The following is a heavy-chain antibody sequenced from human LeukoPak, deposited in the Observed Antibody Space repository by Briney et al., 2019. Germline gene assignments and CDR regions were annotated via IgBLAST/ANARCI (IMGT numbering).Heavy chain of an antibody. CDR2: ISYDGSNK. CDR1: GFTFSDYA. Sequence: GGSLRLSCAASGFTFSDYAMHWVRQAPGKGLEWVAAISYDGSNKHYADSVKGRLTISRDNSKNTLYLQMNSLRAEDTAVYYCAKDTHPDYYDSSGPDYWGQGTLVTVSS. D-gene: IGHD3-22*01. V-gene: IGHV3-30-3*01. CDR3: AKDTHPDYYDSSGPDY. J-gene: IGHJ4*02.